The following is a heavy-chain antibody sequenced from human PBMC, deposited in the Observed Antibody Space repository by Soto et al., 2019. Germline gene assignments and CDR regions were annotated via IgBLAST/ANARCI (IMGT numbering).Heavy chain of an antibody. D-gene: IGHD1-20*01. CDR3: ARVTGSEGDYYYYGMDV. CDR1: GYTFTGYY. V-gene: IGHV1-2*04. J-gene: IGHJ6*02. Sequence: QVQLVQSGAEVKKPGASVKVSCKASGYTFTGYYMHWVRQAPGQGLEWMGWINPNSGGTNYAQKFQGWVTMTRDTSISTAYMELRRLRSDDTAVYYCARVTGSEGDYYYYGMDVWGQGTTVTVSS. CDR2: INPNSGGT.